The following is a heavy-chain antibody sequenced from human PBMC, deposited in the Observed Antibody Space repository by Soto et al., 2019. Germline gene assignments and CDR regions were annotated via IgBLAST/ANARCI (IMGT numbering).Heavy chain of an antibody. J-gene: IGHJ4*02. CDR1: DSSLNPYY. Sequence: SETLSLTCNLLDSSLNPYYRSWIRQSPGTGLEWIGYIDYTEATNYNPSLRSRVTIAIDRTKTQFFLRLRSVPAADTVVYFCARHVGYSAFDYFDYWGQGRMVT. V-gene: IGHV4-59*08. CDR2: IDYTEAT. CDR3: ARHVGYSAFDYFDY. D-gene: IGHD5-12*01.